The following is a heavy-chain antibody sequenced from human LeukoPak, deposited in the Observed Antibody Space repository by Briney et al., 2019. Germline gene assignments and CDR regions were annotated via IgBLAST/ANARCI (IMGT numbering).Heavy chain of an antibody. CDR2: ISSSSSTI. D-gene: IGHD6-13*01. CDR3: AKDGGAKGSSWYYFDY. J-gene: IGHJ4*02. Sequence: GGSLRLSCAASGFTFSSYSMNWVRQAPGKGLEWVSYISSSSSTIYYADSVKGRFTISRDNAKNSLYLQMNSLRAEDTAVYYCAKDGGAKGSSWYYFDYWGQGTLVTVSS. V-gene: IGHV3-48*01. CDR1: GFTFSSYS.